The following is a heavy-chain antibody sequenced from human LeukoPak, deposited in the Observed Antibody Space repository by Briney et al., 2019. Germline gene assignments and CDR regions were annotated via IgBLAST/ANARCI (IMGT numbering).Heavy chain of an antibody. V-gene: IGHV1-3*01. Sequence: ASVKVSCKASGHTFTSYAMHWVRQAPGQRLEWMGWINAGNGNTKYSQKFQGRVTITRDTSASTAYMELSSLRSEDTAVYYCARDLNWNSSPFNYWGQGTLVTVSS. J-gene: IGHJ4*02. CDR1: GHTFTSYA. D-gene: IGHD1-7*01. CDR2: INAGNGNT. CDR3: ARDLNWNSSPFNY.